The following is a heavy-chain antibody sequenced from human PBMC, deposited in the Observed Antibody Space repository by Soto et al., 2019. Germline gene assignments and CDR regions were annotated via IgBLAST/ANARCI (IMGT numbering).Heavy chain of an antibody. CDR3: ARADCTGAYCFSWPFNYGVVD. J-gene: IGHJ6*02. D-gene: IGHD2-8*02. CDR1: VFTFNTYG. Sequence: PGGSLRLSCTTSVFTFNTYGMHWVRQAPGKGLEWVAIIWYDGSNKYYADSVKGRFTISRDNSKNTLYLQMNSLRAEDTALYYCARADCTGAYCFSWPFNYGVVDWGHGTPFTDS. CDR2: IWYDGSNK. V-gene: IGHV3-33*01.